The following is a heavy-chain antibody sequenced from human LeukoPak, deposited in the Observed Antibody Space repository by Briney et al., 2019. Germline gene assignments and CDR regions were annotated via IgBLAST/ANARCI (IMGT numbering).Heavy chain of an antibody. Sequence: SETLSLTCTVSGGSISSGSYYWSWIRQPAGKGLEWIGRIYTSGSTNYNPTLKSRVTISVDTSKNQCSLKLSYVTAADTAVYYCARDRERDSSSWFNSPQDVWGNGDTVTASS. J-gene: IGHJ6*04. D-gene: IGHD6-13*01. CDR2: IYTSGST. CDR3: ARDRERDSSSWFNSPQDV. CDR1: GGSISSGSYY. V-gene: IGHV4-61*02.